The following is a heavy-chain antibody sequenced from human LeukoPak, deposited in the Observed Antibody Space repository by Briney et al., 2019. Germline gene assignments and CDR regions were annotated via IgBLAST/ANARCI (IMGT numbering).Heavy chain of an antibody. V-gene: IGHV3-74*01. D-gene: IGHD3-22*01. J-gene: IGHJ4*02. Sequence: PGRSLRLSCAASGFTFSSYWMHWVRQAPGRGLVWVSRINTDGSSTSYADSVKGRFTISRDNAKNTLYLQMNSLRAEDTAVYYCATAYGYYYDALDYWGQGTLVTVSS. CDR1: GFTFSSYW. CDR3: ATAYGYYYDALDY. CDR2: INTDGSST.